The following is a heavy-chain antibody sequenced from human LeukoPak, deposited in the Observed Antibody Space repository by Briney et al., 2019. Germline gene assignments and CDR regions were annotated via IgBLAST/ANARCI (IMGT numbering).Heavy chain of an antibody. CDR1: GFTFSNYA. D-gene: IGHD3-16*01. CDR3: ARLGDSSP. J-gene: IGHJ5*02. V-gene: IGHV3-30*04. Sequence: GRSLRLSCAASGFTFSNYAMHWVRQAPGKGLEWVAVISYDGSNKYYTDSVKGRFTISRDNSKNTLYLRMNSLRAEDTAVYYCARLGDSSPWGQGTLVTVSS. CDR2: ISYDGSNK.